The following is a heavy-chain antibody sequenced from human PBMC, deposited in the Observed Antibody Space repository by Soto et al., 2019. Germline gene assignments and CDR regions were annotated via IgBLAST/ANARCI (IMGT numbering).Heavy chain of an antibody. J-gene: IGHJ3*02. CDR1: GFTFSSYG. CDR3: ARDNGDDGARAFDI. D-gene: IGHD4-17*01. Sequence: GGSLRLSCAASGFTFSSYGMHWVRQAPGKGLEWVAVIWYDGSDKYYADSVKGRFTISRDNSKNILYLQMNSLRAEDTAVFYCARDNGDDGARAFDIWGQGTMVTVSS. V-gene: IGHV3-33*01. CDR2: IWYDGSDK.